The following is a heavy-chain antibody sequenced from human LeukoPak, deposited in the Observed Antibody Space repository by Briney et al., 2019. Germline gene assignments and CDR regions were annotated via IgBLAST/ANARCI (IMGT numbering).Heavy chain of an antibody. J-gene: IGHJ5*02. V-gene: IGHV3-21*01. CDR3: ARAGSVVVPAATTNWFDP. CDR1: AFNFSDYG. Sequence: GGSLRLSCAGSAFNFSDYGMNWVRQAPGKGLEWVSSISSSSSYIYYADSVKGRFTISRDNAKNSLYLQMNSLRAEDTAVYYCARAGSVVVPAATTNWFDPWGQGTLVTVSS. CDR2: ISSSSSYI. D-gene: IGHD2-2*01.